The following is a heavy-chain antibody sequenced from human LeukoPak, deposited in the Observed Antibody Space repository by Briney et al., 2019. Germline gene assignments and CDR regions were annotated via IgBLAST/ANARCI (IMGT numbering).Heavy chain of an antibody. CDR1: GFTFSSYA. CDR2: IGAGGTFT. V-gene: IGHV3-23*01. J-gene: IGHJ4*02. Sequence: QSGGSLRLSCTASGFTFSSYAMNWVRQAPGKGLEWVSGIGAGGTFTYYADSVKGRFTISRDNSKNTLYLQMNSLRAEDTAVYYCARVSGWGSYRTFDYWGRGTLVTVSS. D-gene: IGHD3-16*02. CDR3: ARVSGWGSYRTFDY.